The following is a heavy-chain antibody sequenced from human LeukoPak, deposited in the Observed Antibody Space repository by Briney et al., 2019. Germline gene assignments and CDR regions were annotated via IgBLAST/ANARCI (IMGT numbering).Heavy chain of an antibody. CDR2: ISGRGNYI. Sequence: GGSLRLSCTASGFTFSNYEMNWVRQAPGKGLEWVSSISGRGNYIFYADSVKGRFTISRDSAKNSLSLQMNSLRAEDTAVYYCAKDQGFDYYDSSGYYLDYWGQGTLVTVSS. D-gene: IGHD3-22*01. CDR3: AKDQGFDYYDSSGYYLDY. CDR1: GFTFSNYE. V-gene: IGHV3-21*01. J-gene: IGHJ4*02.